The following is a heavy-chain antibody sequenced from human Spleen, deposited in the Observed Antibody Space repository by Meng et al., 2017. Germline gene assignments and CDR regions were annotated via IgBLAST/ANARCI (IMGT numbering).Heavy chain of an antibody. CDR1: GGSFSGYY. CDR3: ARGPTAAAGYYFDY. V-gene: IGHV4-34*01. D-gene: IGHD6-13*01. CDR2: INHSGST. J-gene: IGHJ4*02. Sequence: VQLQQCGEGMVKPVETLSLTCAAYGGSFSGYYWSWIRQSPGKGLEWIGEINHSGSTNYNPSLKSRVIISVDTSKNQFSLKLSSVTAADTAVYYCARGPTAAAGYYFDYWGQGTLVTVSS.